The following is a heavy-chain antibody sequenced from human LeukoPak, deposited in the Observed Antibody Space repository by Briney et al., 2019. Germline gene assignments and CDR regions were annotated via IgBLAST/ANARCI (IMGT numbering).Heavy chain of an antibody. CDR3: ARARGAYSYEAFDL. CDR1: GLTFSSYA. Sequence: GGSLRLSCAGSGLTFSSYAMYWVRQAPGKGLEYVSFISTNGGSTDYANSVKGRFTISRDNSQNTLFLQMGSLRPEDTAVYYCARARGAYSYEAFDLWGQGTIVAVSS. V-gene: IGHV3-64*01. D-gene: IGHD2-15*01. CDR2: ISTNGGST. J-gene: IGHJ3*01.